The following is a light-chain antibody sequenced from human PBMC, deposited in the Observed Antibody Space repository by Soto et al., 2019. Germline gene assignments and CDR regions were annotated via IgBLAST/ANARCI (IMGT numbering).Light chain of an antibody. CDR2: DAS. CDR1: QIISSW. J-gene: IGKJ2*01. CDR3: QHYNSYPFT. Sequence: DIQMTQSPSTLSASAGDRVTITCRASQIISSWLAWYQQKPGKAPKLLIYDASTLQSGVPSRFSGSGSGTEFTLTISSLPPDDFATYYCQHYNSYPFTFGQGTELEIK. V-gene: IGKV1-5*01.